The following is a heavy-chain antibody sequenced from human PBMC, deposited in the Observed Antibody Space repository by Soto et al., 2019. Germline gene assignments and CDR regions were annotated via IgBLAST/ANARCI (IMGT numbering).Heavy chain of an antibody. J-gene: IGHJ4*02. Sequence: SETLSLTCAVSGYSISSGYYWGWIRQPPGKGLEWIGSIYHSGSTYYNPSLKSRVTISVDTSKNQFSLKLSSVTAADTAVYYCARDLGYYDSSGPDYWGQGTLVTVSS. V-gene: IGHV4-38-2*02. CDR1: GYSISSGYY. CDR3: ARDLGYYDSSGPDY. CDR2: IYHSGST. D-gene: IGHD3-22*01.